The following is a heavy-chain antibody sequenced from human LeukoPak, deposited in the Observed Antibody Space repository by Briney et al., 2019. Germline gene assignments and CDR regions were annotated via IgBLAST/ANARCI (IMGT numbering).Heavy chain of an antibody. CDR3: ARDGRVGGGWYGGAFDI. Sequence: GGSLRLSCAASGFTLSSYWMSWVRQAPGKGLEWVANIKEDGSEKYYVDSVKGRFTISRENAKNSVYLQMNSLRAEDTAVYSCARDGRVGGGWYGGAFDIWGQGTMVTVSS. V-gene: IGHV3-7*01. D-gene: IGHD6-19*01. J-gene: IGHJ3*02. CDR2: IKEDGSEK. CDR1: GFTLSSYW.